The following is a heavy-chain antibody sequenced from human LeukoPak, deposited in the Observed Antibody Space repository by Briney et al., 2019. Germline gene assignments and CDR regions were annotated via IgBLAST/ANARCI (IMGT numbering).Heavy chain of an antibody. D-gene: IGHD1/OR15-1a*01. Sequence: ASVKVSCKASGYTFTSYGISWVRQAPGQGLEWMGGIIPIFGTANYAQKFQGRVTITADESTSTAYMELSSLRSEDTAVYYCARRPRGTRGAFDIWGQGTMVTVSS. CDR3: ARRPRGTRGAFDI. CDR2: IIPIFGTA. V-gene: IGHV1-69*13. CDR1: GYTFTSYG. J-gene: IGHJ3*02.